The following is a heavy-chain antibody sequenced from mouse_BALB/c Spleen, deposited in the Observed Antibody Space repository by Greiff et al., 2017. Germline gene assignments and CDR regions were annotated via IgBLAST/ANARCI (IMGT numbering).Heavy chain of an antibody. D-gene: IGHD2-3*01. Sequence: QVQLQQSGAELVRPGTSVKISCTASGYTFTNYWLGWVKQRPGHGLEWIGDIYPGGGYTNYNEKFKGKATLTADTSSSTAYMQLSSLTSEDSAVYFCARDDGHYAMDYWGQGTAVTVSS. J-gene: IGHJ4*01. CDR2: IYPGGGYT. V-gene: IGHV1-63*02. CDR1: GYTFTNYW. CDR3: ARDDGHYAMDY.